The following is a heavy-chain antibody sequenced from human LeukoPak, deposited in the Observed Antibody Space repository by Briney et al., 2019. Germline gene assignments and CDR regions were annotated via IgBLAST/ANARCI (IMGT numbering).Heavy chain of an antibody. CDR2: INHSGST. V-gene: IGHV4-34*01. CDR1: GGSFSGYY. D-gene: IGHD1-26*01. Sequence: PSETLSLTCAVYGGSFSGYYWSWIRQPPGKGLEWIGEINHSGSTNYNPSLKSRVTISVDTSKNQFSLKLSSVTAADTAVYYCASPRSGSYHRSDYWGQGTLVTVSS. J-gene: IGHJ4*02. CDR3: ASPRSGSYHRSDY.